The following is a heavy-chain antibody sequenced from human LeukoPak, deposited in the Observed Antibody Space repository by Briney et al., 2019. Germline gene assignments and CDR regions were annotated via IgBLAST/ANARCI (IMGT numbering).Heavy chain of an antibody. D-gene: IGHD3-3*01. J-gene: IGHJ5*02. CDR2: IAYDGSRK. Sequence: GGSLRLSCAASGFTFSGYGMHWVRQAPGKGLEWVTGIAYDGSRKHYADSVRGRFTISRDNSRNTMDLQMNSLRVEDTAVYHCTRYDSSWFDPWGQGTLVTVSS. V-gene: IGHV3-30*03. CDR3: TRYDSSWFDP. CDR1: GFTFSGYG.